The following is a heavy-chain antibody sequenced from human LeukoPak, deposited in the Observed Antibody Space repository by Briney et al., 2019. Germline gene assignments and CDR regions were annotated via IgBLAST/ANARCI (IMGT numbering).Heavy chain of an antibody. V-gene: IGHV4-31*03. Sequence: SETLSLTCTVSSGSITSGTYYWTWIRQHPGKGLEWIGYISYTGNNYYNPSLKSRLSISVDTSKNQLSLRLSSVTAADTAVYYCAKITGNAFDIWGQGTMVTASS. CDR1: SGSITSGTYY. CDR3: AKITGNAFDI. D-gene: IGHD3-10*01. CDR2: ISYTGNN. J-gene: IGHJ3*02.